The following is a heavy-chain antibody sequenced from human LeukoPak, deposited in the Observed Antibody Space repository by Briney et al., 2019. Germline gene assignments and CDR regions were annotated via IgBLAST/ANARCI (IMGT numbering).Heavy chain of an antibody. J-gene: IGHJ4*02. CDR2: INHSGST. Sequence: SETLSLTCAVYGGSFSGYYWSWIRQPPGKGLEWIGEINHSGSTNYNPSLKSRVTISVDTSKNQFSLKLSSVTAADTAVYYCARSVIWFGELFLDYWGQGTLVTVSS. V-gene: IGHV4-34*01. D-gene: IGHD3-10*01. CDR1: GGSFSGYY. CDR3: ARSVIWFGELFLDY.